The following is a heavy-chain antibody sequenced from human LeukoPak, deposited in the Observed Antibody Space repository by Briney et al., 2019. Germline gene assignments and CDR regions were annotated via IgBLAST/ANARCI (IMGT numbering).Heavy chain of an antibody. CDR1: GYTFTSYD. CDR2: MNPNSGNT. D-gene: IGHD3-16*01. J-gene: IGHJ6*03. CDR3: ARGSMGELPTYYYYYYYMDV. V-gene: IGHV1-8*03. Sequence: ASVKVSCKASGYTFTSYDINWVRQATGQGLEWMGWMNPNSGNTGYAQKFQGRVTITRNTSISTAYMELSSLGSEDTAVYYCARGSMGELPTYYYYYYYMDVWGKGTTVTVSS.